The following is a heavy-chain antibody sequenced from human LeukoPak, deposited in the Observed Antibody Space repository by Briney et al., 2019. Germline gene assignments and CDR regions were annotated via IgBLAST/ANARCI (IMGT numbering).Heavy chain of an antibody. CDR2: IYYSGST. Sequence: PSETLSLTCTVSGGSISSGDYYWNWIRQPPGKGLEWIGGIYYSGSTYYNPSLKSRVTISVDTSKNQFSLKLSSVTAADTAVYYCARRRGFCSGGSCYYWFDPWGQGTLVTVSS. CDR3: ARRRGFCSGGSCYYWFDP. V-gene: IGHV4-39*01. D-gene: IGHD2-15*01. J-gene: IGHJ5*02. CDR1: GGSISSGDYY.